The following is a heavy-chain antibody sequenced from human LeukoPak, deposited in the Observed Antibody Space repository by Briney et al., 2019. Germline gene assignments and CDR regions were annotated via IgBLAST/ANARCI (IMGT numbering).Heavy chain of an antibody. CDR1: GFTFSSYA. J-gene: IGHJ4*02. CDR2: ISYDGSNK. Sequence: GGSLRLSCAASGFTFSSYAMHWVRQAPGKGLEWVAVISYDGSNKYYADSVKGRFTTSRDNSKNTLYLQMNSLRAEGTAVYYCARGSFDYWSQGTLVTVSS. V-gene: IGHV3-30*01. CDR3: ARGSFDY.